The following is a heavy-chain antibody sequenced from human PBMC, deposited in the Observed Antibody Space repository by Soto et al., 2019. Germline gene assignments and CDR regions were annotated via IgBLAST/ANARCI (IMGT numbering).Heavy chain of an antibody. CDR2: IYYSGST. CDR3: ARHDWAKPFDY. D-gene: IGHD3-9*01. J-gene: IGHJ4*02. V-gene: IGHV4-39*01. Sequence: SETLSLTCTVSGRSISSSRNYRGWIRQPPGKGLEWIGSIYYSGSTYYNPSLKSRVTISVDTSKNQFSLKLSSVTAADTAVYYCARHDWAKPFDYWGQGTLVTVS. CDR1: GRSISSSRNY.